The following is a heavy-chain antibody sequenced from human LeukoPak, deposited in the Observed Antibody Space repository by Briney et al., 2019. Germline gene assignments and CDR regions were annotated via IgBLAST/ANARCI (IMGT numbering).Heavy chain of an antibody. Sequence: SETLSLTCTVSGGSISYYYWSWIRQSPGKGLEWIGSMYYSGSTYFNPSLKSRVTISVDTSKNQFSLKLRSVTAADTAVYYCARHVFLNTYGYFDYWGQGTLVSVSS. CDR2: MYYSGST. J-gene: IGHJ4*02. CDR3: ARHVFLNTYGYFDY. V-gene: IGHV4-59*05. CDR1: GGSISYYY. D-gene: IGHD3-10*01.